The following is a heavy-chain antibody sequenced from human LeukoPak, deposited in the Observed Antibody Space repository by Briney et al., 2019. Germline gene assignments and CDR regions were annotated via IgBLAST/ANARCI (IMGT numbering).Heavy chain of an antibody. Sequence: RGESPKISCKGSGYSFTSYSIGWVRQMPGKGLEWMGIIYPGDSDTRYSPSFQGQVTISADKSISTSYLQWSSLKASDTAMYYCARLTGDGYNSVYFDYWGQGTLVSVSS. CDR3: ARLTGDGYNSVYFDY. V-gene: IGHV5-51*01. J-gene: IGHJ4*02. D-gene: IGHD5-24*01. CDR1: GYSFTSYS. CDR2: IYPGDSDT.